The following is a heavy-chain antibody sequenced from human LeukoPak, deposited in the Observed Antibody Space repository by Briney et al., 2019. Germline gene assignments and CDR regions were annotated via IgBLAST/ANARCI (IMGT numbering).Heavy chain of an antibody. V-gene: IGHV3-9*01. CDR2: ISWNSGSI. CDR3: ARRYYYDSSSDFDS. Sequence: GRSLRLSCAASGFTFDDYAMHWVRQAPGKGLEWVSGISWNSGSIGYADSVKGRFTISRDNAKNSLYLQMNSLRAEDTAVYYCARRYYYDSSSDFDSWGQGTLVTVSS. J-gene: IGHJ4*02. D-gene: IGHD3-22*01. CDR1: GFTFDDYA.